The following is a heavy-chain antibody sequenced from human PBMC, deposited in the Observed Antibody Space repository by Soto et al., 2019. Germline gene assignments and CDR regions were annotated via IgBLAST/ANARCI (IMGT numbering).Heavy chain of an antibody. D-gene: IGHD4-17*01. CDR2: IIPILGTA. CDR1: GGTFSSYA. J-gene: IGHJ6*02. Sequence: SVKVSCKASGGTFSSYAISWVRQAPGQGLEWMGGIIPILGTANYAQKFQGRVTITADESTSTAYMELSSLRSEDTAVYYCARSYGDLYYYYYGMDVWGQGTTVTVSS. V-gene: IGHV1-69*13. CDR3: ARSYGDLYYYYYGMDV.